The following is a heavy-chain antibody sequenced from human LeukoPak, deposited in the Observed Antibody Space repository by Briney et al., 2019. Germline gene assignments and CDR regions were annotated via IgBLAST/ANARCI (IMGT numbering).Heavy chain of an antibody. D-gene: IGHD1-26*01. Sequence: SETLSLTCTVSGGSISSYYWSWIRQPPGKGLEWIGYIYYSGSTNYNPSLKSRVIISVDTSKNQFSLKLSSVTAADTAVYYCARLVGATRRLDYWGQGTLVTVSS. CDR2: IYYSGST. V-gene: IGHV4-59*08. CDR1: GGSISSYY. CDR3: ARLVGATRRLDY. J-gene: IGHJ4*02.